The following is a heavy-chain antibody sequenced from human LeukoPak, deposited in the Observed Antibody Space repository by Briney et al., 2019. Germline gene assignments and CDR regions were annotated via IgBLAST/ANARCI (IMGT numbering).Heavy chain of an antibody. CDR1: GGSISSSYW. D-gene: IGHD2-2*01. CDR2: IYYSGST. V-gene: IGHV4-4*02. CDR3: ARALLPLDIVVGRPYYYYYMDV. Sequence: PSGTLSLTCAVSGGSISSSYWWSWVRQPPGKGLEWIGYIYYSGSTNYNPSLKSRVTISVDTSKNQFSLKLSSVTAADTAVYYCARALLPLDIVVGRPYYYYYMDVWGKGTTVTVSS. J-gene: IGHJ6*03.